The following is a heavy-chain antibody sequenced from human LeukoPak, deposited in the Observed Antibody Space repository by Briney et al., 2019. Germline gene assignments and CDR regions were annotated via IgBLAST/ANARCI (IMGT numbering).Heavy chain of an antibody. D-gene: IGHD3-22*01. CDR1: GFTLSSYG. J-gene: IGHJ4*02. Sequence: PGRSLRLSCAASGFTLSSYGMHRVRQAPGQGLEGVAVIWYDGSIKSYADSVKGRFTISRDNSKNTLYLQMNSLRAEDTAVYYCAVPFYYDSSGYYNWGQGTLVTVSS. V-gene: IGHV3-33*01. CDR2: IWYDGSIK. CDR3: AVPFYYDSSGYYN.